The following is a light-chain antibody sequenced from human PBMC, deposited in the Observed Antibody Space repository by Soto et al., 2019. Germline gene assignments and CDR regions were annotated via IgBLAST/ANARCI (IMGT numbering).Light chain of an antibody. V-gene: IGKV1-8*01. CDR2: AAS. CDR3: QQYYTYPLA. Sequence: AIRMTQSPSSISAFTGDRVTITCRTSRPISTYLAWYQQKPGKTPTLLMYAASTLQSGVPSRFSGSGSGTDLTLTISCLQSEDFATYYCQQYYTYPLAFGQGTNIEIK. CDR1: RPISTY. J-gene: IGKJ1*01.